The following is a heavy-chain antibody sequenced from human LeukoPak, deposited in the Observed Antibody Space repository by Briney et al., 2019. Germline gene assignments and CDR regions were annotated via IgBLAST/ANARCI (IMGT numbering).Heavy chain of an antibody. D-gene: IGHD3-10*01. Sequence: GGSLRLSCAASGFTFSNAWMSWVRQAPGKGLEWVGRIKSKTDGGTTDYAAPVKGRFTISRDDSKNTLYLQMNSLKTEDTTVYYCTTVRRFGESTFDYWGQGTLVTVSS. CDR3: TTVRRFGESTFDY. V-gene: IGHV3-15*01. CDR2: IKSKTDGGTT. J-gene: IGHJ4*02. CDR1: GFTFSNAW.